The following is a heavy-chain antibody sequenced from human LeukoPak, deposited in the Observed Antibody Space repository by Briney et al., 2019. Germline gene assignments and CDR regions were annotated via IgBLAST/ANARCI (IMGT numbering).Heavy chain of an antibody. CDR3: ARELPAGGAVGTFDY. CDR1: GFTFSSYA. V-gene: IGHV3-23*01. Sequence: GGSLRLSCAASGFTFSSYAMSWVRQAPGKGLEWVSAISGSGGSTYYADSVKGRFTISRDNSKNTVYLQMNSLRAEDTAVYYCARELPAGGAVGTFDYWGQGTLVTVSS. CDR2: ISGSGGST. J-gene: IGHJ4*02. D-gene: IGHD6-13*01.